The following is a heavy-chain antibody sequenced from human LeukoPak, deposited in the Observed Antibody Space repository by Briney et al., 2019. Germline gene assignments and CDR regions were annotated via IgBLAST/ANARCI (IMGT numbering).Heavy chain of an antibody. V-gene: IGHV4-34*01. J-gene: IGHJ6*03. CDR1: GGSFSNYY. D-gene: IGHD1-7*01. Sequence: SETLSLTCAVYGGSFSNYYWSWIRQTPGKGMEWIGEINDSGRTSYNPSLMSRVTVSVDTSKNQFSLRLTSVTATDTAVYYCARRWNYGRNYYIDVWGKGATVSVSS. CDR2: INDSGRT. CDR3: ARRWNYGRNYYIDV.